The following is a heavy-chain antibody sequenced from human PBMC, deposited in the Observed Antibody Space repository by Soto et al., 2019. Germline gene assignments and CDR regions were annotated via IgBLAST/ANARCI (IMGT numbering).Heavy chain of an antibody. V-gene: IGHV3-21*01. Sequence: PGGSLRLSCAASGFTFRSFTMNWVRQAPGKGLEWVSTISSNSAYIYHTDALRGRFTISRDNAKNSLHLQMNSLRAEDTAVYYCTRDASRDSSARGWFDPWGPGTLVTVSS. CDR3: TRDASRDSSARGWFDP. J-gene: IGHJ5*02. CDR2: ISSNSAYI. D-gene: IGHD6-13*01. CDR1: GFTFRSFT.